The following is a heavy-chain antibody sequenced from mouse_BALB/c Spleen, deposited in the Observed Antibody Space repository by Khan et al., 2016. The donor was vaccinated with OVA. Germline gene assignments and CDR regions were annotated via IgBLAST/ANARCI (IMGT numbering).Heavy chain of an antibody. CDR1: GFTFSSFA. J-gene: IGHJ4*01. CDR2: ISTGGHYT. Sequence: EVQLLETGGGLVKPGASLKLSCTASGFTFSSFAMSWVRQTPENRLEWVATISTGGHYTFYPDSVKGRSTISRDNARNTLYLQMSSLRSEDTAVYCCGISLSDYYAMEYWGQGTSVTVSS. CDR3: GISLSDYYAMEY. V-gene: IGHV5-9-3*01.